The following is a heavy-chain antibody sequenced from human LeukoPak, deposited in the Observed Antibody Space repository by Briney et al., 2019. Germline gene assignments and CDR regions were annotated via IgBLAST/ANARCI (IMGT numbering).Heavy chain of an antibody. CDR1: GGTFSSYA. J-gene: IGHJ6*02. CDR2: IIPILGIA. V-gene: IGHV1-69*04. D-gene: IGHD6-13*01. Sequence: SVKVSCKASGGTFSSYAISWVRQAPGQGLEWMGRIIPILGIANYAQKFQGRVTMTEDTSTDTAYMELSSLRSEDTAVYYCATSGIAAAGTGYYYYYGMDVWGQGTTVTVSS. CDR3: ATSGIAAAGTGYYYYYGMDV.